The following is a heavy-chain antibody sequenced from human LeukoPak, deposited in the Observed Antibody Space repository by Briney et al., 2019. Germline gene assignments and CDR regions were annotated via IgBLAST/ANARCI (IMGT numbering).Heavy chain of an antibody. CDR2: AYGDGSSQ. Sequence: GGSLRLSCAASGFPFSGYGMHWVRQAPGKGLVWVAVAYGDGSSQYYADSVKGRFSISKDISKNTLSLQMNSLRAEDTAVYSCATGGNFYYSHWGQGTLVTVSS. D-gene: IGHD4-11*01. CDR3: ATGGNFYYSH. J-gene: IGHJ1*01. CDR1: GFPFSGYG. V-gene: IGHV3-33*01.